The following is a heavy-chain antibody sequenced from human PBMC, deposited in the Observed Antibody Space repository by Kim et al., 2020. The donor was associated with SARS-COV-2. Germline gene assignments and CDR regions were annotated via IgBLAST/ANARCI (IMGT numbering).Heavy chain of an antibody. V-gene: IGHV3-30*01. CDR2: GSNK. Sequence: GSNKYYADSVKGRITISRDNSKNTLYLQMNSLRAEDTAVYYCARSSYFDYWGQGTLVTVSS. J-gene: IGHJ4*02. CDR3: ARSSYFDY.